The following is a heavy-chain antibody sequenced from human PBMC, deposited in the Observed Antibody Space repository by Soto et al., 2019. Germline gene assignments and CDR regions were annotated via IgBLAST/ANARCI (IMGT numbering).Heavy chain of an antibody. CDR1: GFTLSNYA. V-gene: IGHV3-23*01. D-gene: IGHD3-9*01. Sequence: EVQLLESGGGLVQPGGSLRLSCATSGFTLSNYAMNWVRQSPGKGLEWVSSISASGDSTYYPESVKGRFTVSRDNSKNTLYLQIGSLRAEDTAVYYCAKGGSLTGYFTYDYWGQGALVTVSS. CDR3: AKGGSLTGYFTYDY. J-gene: IGHJ4*02. CDR2: ISASGDST.